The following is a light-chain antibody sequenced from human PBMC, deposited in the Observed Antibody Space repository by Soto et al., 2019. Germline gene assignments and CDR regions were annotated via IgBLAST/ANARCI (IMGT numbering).Light chain of an antibody. CDR1: QSLLHSNGYNY. CDR3: MQALQAPIT. CDR2: LGS. V-gene: IGKV2-28*01. J-gene: IGKJ5*01. Sequence: EIVITQSPLSLPFTPLDPSSISCRSSQSLLHSNGYNYLDWYLQKPGQSPQLLIYLGSNRASGVPDRFSGSGLGTDFTLSISTVEAGDVGVYYCMQALQAPITFGQGTRLE.